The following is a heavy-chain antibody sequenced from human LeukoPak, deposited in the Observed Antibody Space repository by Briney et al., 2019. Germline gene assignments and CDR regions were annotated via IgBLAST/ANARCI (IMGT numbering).Heavy chain of an antibody. V-gene: IGHV3-48*03. J-gene: IGHJ4*02. Sequence: PGGSLRLSCVASGFTFSDHAMNWIRQAPGKGLEWISYIPSMSDTIHYADSVMGRFTISRDNAKNSLFLQMSSQEAEVTALYYCARDRESSPDYWGQGTLVTVSS. CDR3: ARDRESSPDY. D-gene: IGHD5-24*01. CDR1: GFTFSDHA. CDR2: IPSMSDTI.